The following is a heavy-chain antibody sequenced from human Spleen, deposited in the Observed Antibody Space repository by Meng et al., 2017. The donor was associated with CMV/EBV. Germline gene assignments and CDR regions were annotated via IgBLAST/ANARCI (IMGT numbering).Heavy chain of an antibody. Sequence: GESLKISCAASGFTFDTYWMHWVRQAPGKGLVWVSRIKSDGSSTNYADSVKGRFTISRDNAKNTLYLEMNSLRAEDTAVYYCGRDLEIFGVVINSVLGHWGQGTLVTVSS. CDR2: IKSDGSST. CDR1: GFTFDTYW. J-gene: IGHJ1*01. D-gene: IGHD3-3*01. V-gene: IGHV3-74*01. CDR3: GRDLEIFGVVINSVLGH.